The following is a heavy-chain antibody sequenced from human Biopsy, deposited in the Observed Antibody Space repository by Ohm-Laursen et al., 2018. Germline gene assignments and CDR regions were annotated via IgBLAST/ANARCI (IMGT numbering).Heavy chain of an antibody. Sequence: PSDTLSLTCVVYGKTFSDYYWSWIRQPPGKGLEWIGQINQSGRTNYNPSLKSRVNISADKSNNQFSLKLTSVTSADTAVYFCGNEVHGRDYWGLGALVTVSS. V-gene: IGHV4-34*08. J-gene: IGHJ4*02. CDR2: INQSGRT. CDR1: GKTFSDYY. D-gene: IGHD2-15*01. CDR3: GNEVHGRDY.